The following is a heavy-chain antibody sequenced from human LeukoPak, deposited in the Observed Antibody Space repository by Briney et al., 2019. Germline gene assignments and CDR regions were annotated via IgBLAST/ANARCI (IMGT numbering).Heavy chain of an antibody. D-gene: IGHD3-10*01. CDR1: GFSFSSYA. CDR2: ISGSGGST. Sequence: PGGSLRLSCAASGFSFSSYAMSWVRQAPGKGLEWVSVISGSGGSTYYADSVKGRFTISRDNSKDTLYLQVDSLRAEDTAIYYCAKCLWTDLWYGPGFDYWGQGTLVTVSS. CDR3: AKCLWTDLWYGPGFDY. J-gene: IGHJ4*02. V-gene: IGHV3-23*01.